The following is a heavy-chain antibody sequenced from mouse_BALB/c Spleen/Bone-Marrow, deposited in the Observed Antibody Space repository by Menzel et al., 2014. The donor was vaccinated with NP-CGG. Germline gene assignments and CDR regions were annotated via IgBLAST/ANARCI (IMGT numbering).Heavy chain of an antibody. CDR1: GFNIKDTY. CDR3: ARAGGYGSYLAGFAY. Sequence: VQLQQSGAELVKPGASVKLSCTASGFNIKDTYMHWVKQRPEQGLEWIGRIDPANGNTKYDPKFQGKATITADTSSNTAYLQLSRRTSEDTAVYYCARAGGYGSYLAGFAYWGQGTLVTVSA. J-gene: IGHJ3*01. CDR2: IDPANGNT. D-gene: IGHD2-10*02. V-gene: IGHV14-3*02.